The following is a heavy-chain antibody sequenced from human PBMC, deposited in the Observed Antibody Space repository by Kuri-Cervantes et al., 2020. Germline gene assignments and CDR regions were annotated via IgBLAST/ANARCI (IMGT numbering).Heavy chain of an antibody. Sequence: GSLRLSCAASGFTFSNYAMSWVRQAPGKGLEWIGEIYHSGSTNYNPSLKSRVTISVDKSKNQFSLRLSSVTAADTAVYYCARTGYCSSTSCYVRAYYYYYMDVWGKGTTVTVSS. CDR2: IYHSGST. CDR3: ARTGYCSSTSCYVRAYYYYYMDV. V-gene: IGHV4-4*02. CDR1: GFTFSNYAM. D-gene: IGHD2-2*01. J-gene: IGHJ6*03.